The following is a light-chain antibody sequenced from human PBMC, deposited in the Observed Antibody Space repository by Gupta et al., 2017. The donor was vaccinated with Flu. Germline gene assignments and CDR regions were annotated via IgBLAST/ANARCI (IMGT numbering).Light chain of an antibody. J-gene: IGKJ4*01. Sequence: PAPLSSSPGESATLSCRASQSVSSYLAWYQQKPGQAPSLLIYDASNRATGIPARFSGSGSGTDFTLTISSLEPEDFAVYYCHQRSNWPLTFGGGTKVEI. V-gene: IGKV3-11*01. CDR3: HQRSNWPLT. CDR2: DAS. CDR1: QSVSSY.